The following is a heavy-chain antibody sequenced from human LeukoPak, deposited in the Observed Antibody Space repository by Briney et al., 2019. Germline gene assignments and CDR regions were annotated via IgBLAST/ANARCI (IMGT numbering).Heavy chain of an antibody. V-gene: IGHV1-18*01. CDR2: INTYNGNT. CDR3: ARDGIMLTARDAFDI. J-gene: IGHJ3*02. D-gene: IGHD3-16*01. Sequence: ASVKVSCKASDYTFTSYGISWVRQAPGQWLEWMGWINTYNGNTNYAQKLQGRVTMTTDTSTSTTYMKLRSLRSDDTAVYYCARDGIMLTARDAFDIWGQGTMVTVSS. CDR1: DYTFTSYG.